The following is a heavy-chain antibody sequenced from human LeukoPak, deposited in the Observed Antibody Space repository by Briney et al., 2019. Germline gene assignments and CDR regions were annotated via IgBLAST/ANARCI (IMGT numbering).Heavy chain of an antibody. D-gene: IGHD3-22*01. Sequence: GGSLRLSCAASGFTFSSYAMSWVRQAPGKGLEWVSAISGSGGSTYYADSVKGRFTISRDNSKNTLYLQMNSLRAEDTAVYYCAKAGDLYYYGSSGYYYGDYWGQGTLVTVSS. CDR2: ISGSGGST. J-gene: IGHJ4*02. CDR1: GFTFSSYA. V-gene: IGHV3-23*01. CDR3: AKAGDLYYYGSSGYYYGDY.